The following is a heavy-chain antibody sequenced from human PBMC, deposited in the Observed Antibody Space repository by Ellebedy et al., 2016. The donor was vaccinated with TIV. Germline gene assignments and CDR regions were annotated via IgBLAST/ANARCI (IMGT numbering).Heavy chain of an antibody. CDR2: ITNTGSTI. D-gene: IGHD3-9*01. CDR1: GFTFSDYF. J-gene: IGHJ6*02. V-gene: IGHV3-11*01. Sequence: PGGSLRLSCAGSGFTFSDYFMTWVRQAPGKGLEWISYITNTGSTIYYADSVKGRFTVARDNSKNSLFLQMNNLRGEDAAVYYCGRAREPGYFAYHYHGMDVWGQGTTVTVSS. CDR3: GRAREPGYFAYHYHGMDV.